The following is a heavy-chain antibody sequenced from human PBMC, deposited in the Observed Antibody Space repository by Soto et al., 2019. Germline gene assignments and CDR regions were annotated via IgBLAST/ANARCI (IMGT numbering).Heavy chain of an antibody. CDR1: GYTFTSYG. V-gene: IGHV1-18*01. Sequence: ASVKVSCKASGYTFTSYGISWVRQAPGQGLEWMGWISAYNGNTNYAQKLQGRVTMTTDTSTSTAYMELRSLRSDDTAVYYCAMVIGYCSSTSCLHGGYNWFDPWGQGTLVTVSS. J-gene: IGHJ5*02. D-gene: IGHD2-2*01. CDR3: AMVIGYCSSTSCLHGGYNWFDP. CDR2: ISAYNGNT.